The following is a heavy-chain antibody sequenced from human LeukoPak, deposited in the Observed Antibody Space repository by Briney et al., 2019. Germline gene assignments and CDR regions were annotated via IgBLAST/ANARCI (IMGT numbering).Heavy chain of an antibody. D-gene: IGHD6-19*01. CDR2: ICSGGHT. J-gene: IGHJ3*02. CDR3: AGGHSSGSFSNSYDI. CDR1: DFTVSSNY. Sequence: GSLRLSCVATDFTVSSNYMSWVRQAPGKGLEWVSAICSGGHTFYADSVKGRFIISRDNSKNTLYLQMNTLGAEDTAVYYCAGGHSSGSFSNSYDIWGQGTMVTVSS. V-gene: IGHV3-53*01.